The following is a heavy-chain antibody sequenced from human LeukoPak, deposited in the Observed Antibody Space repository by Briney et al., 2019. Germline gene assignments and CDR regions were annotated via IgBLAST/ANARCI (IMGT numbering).Heavy chain of an antibody. Sequence: GGSLRLSCAASGFIFSDYGMHWVRQAPGKGLDWVTFIRYDGSNKYYVDSVKGRFTISRDNSKNILYLQMNSLSSEDTAVYYCAKEGTASKPSDLDYWGQGTLVTVSS. J-gene: IGHJ4*02. D-gene: IGHD1/OR15-1a*01. CDR2: IRYDGSNK. V-gene: IGHV3-30*02. CDR1: GFIFSDYG. CDR3: AKEGTASKPSDLDY.